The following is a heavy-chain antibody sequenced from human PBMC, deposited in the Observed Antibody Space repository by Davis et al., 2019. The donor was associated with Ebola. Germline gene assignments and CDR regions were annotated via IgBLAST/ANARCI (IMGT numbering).Heavy chain of an antibody. CDR1: GGSISSYY. CDR3: ARGRFLEWVTRYYYYGMDV. D-gene: IGHD3-3*01. CDR2: IYYSGST. V-gene: IGHV4-59*01. J-gene: IGHJ6*02. Sequence: MPSETLSLTCTVSGGSISSYYWSWIRQPPGKGLEWIGYIYYSGSTYYNPSLKSRVTISVDTSKNQFSLKLSSVTAADTAVYYCARGRFLEWVTRYYYYGMDVWGQGTTVTVSS.